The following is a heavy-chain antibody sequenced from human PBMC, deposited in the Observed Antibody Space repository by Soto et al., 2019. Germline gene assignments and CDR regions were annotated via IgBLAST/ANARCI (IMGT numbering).Heavy chain of an antibody. CDR2: IIPILGTA. CDR1: GGTFSSYA. CDR3: ARDRGVYCSGGSCYSDAVYI. D-gene: IGHD2-15*01. J-gene: IGHJ3*02. Sequence: QVQLVQAGAEVKKPGSSVKVSCKASGGTFSSYAIIWVRQAPGQGLEWMGGIIPILGTANYAPKFQGRVTITADDSTSPAYMELSSLRSEDTAVYYCARDRGVYCSGGSCYSDAVYIWGQGTIVTVSS. V-gene: IGHV1-69*01.